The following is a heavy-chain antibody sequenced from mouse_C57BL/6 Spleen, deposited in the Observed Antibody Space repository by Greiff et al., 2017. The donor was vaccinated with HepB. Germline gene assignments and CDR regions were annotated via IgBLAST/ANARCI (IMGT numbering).Heavy chain of an antibody. Sequence: DVMLVESGGGLVKPGGSLKLSCAASGFTFSSYAMSWVRQTPEKRLEWVATISDGGSYTYYPDNVKGRFTISRDNAKNNLYLQMSHLKSEDTAMYYCARDGNTGYFDYWGQGTTLTVSS. V-gene: IGHV5-4*01. CDR3: ARDGNTGYFDY. CDR1: GFTFSSYA. D-gene: IGHD4-1*01. J-gene: IGHJ2*01. CDR2: ISDGGSYT.